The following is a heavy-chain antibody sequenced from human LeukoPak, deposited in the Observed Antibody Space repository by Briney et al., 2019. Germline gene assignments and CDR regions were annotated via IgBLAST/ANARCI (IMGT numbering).Heavy chain of an antibody. D-gene: IGHD4-17*01. CDR2: INQDGSEK. Sequence: GGSLRLSCAASGFTFSSYWMSWVRQAPGKGLEWVAHINQDGSEKHFVDSVEGRFTISRDNAANSLFLQMNSLRAEDTAVYCCAREYDYGVSGADYWGQGTLVTVSS. V-gene: IGHV3-7*01. CDR3: AREYDYGVSGADY. J-gene: IGHJ4*02. CDR1: GFTFSSYW.